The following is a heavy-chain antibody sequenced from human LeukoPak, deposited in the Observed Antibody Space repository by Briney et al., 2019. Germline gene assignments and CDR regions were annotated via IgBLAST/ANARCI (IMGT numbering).Heavy chain of an antibody. CDR1: GFTFDDYA. D-gene: IGHD1-1*01. V-gene: IGHV3-9*01. Sequence: SLRLSCAASGFTFDDYAMHWVRQAPGKGLEWVSGISWNSGSIGYADSVKGRFTISRDNAKNSLYLQMNSLRAEDTALYYCAKEDDRTLDYWGQGTLVTVSS. CDR2: ISWNSGSI. CDR3: AKEDDRTLDY. J-gene: IGHJ4*02.